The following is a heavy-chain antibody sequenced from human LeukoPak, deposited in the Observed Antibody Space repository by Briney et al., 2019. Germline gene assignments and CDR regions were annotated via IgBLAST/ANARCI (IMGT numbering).Heavy chain of an antibody. CDR1: GGSFSGYY. D-gene: IGHD5-18*01. Sequence: PSETLSLTCAVYGGSFSGYYWSWIRQPPGKGLEWIGEINHSGSTNYNPSLKSRVTISVDTSKNQFSLKLSSVTAADTAVHYCARVGGYSYQELYYFDYWGQGTLVTVSS. J-gene: IGHJ4*02. CDR2: INHSGST. CDR3: ARVGGYSYQELYYFDY. V-gene: IGHV4-34*01.